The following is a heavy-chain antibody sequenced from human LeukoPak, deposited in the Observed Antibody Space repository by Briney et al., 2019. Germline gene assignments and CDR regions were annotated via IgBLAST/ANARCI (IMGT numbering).Heavy chain of an antibody. CDR2: SKYDGSTA. CDR3: AKSDWFDP. J-gene: IGHJ5*02. V-gene: IGHV3-74*03. Sequence: PGESLRLSCETSGFTLKNYWMSWLRRAPGKGLEWVSRSKYDGSTAMYAESVKGRLTISRDNARGTLYLQMNSLRVDDTAVYYCAKSDWFDPCGRGILVTVSS. CDR1: GFTLKNYW.